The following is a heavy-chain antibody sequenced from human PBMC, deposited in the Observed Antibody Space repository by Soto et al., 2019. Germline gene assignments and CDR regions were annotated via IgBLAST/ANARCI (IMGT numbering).Heavy chain of an antibody. J-gene: IGHJ4*02. CDR2: ISGSGGST. V-gene: IGHV3-23*01. D-gene: IGHD3-3*01. CDR3: AKAREGVRSSGILFDY. CDR1: GFTFSSYA. Sequence: GGSLRLSCAASGFTFSSYAMSWVRQAPGKGLEWVSAISGSGGSTYYADSVKGRFTISRDNSKNTLYLQMNSLRAEDTAVYYCAKAREGVRSSGILFDYWGQGTLVTVSS.